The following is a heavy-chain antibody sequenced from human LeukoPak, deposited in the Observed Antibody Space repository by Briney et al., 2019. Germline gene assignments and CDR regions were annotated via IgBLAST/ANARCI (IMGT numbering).Heavy chain of an antibody. Sequence: ASVKVSCKASGYTFTSYDINWVRPATGQGLEWMGWMNPNSGNTGYAQKFQGRVTMTRNTSISTAYMELSSLRSEDTAVYYCASTTVSTRGFDYWGQGTLVTVSP. V-gene: IGHV1-8*01. D-gene: IGHD4-17*01. J-gene: IGHJ4*02. CDR1: GYTFTSYD. CDR3: ASTTVSTRGFDY. CDR2: MNPNSGNT.